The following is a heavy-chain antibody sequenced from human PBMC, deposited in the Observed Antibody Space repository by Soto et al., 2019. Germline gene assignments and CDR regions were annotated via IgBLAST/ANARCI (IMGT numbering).Heavy chain of an antibody. V-gene: IGHV2-26*01. CDR2: IFSNDEK. Sequence: QVTLKESGPVLVNPTETLTLTCTVSGFSLSNARMGVSWIRQPPGKALEWLAHIFSNDEKSYSTSLKSRLTISEDTPKSQVVLTMTNRDPVDTATYYCARIRPQECGGDCYYYYSGMHVWGQGTTVPVSS. J-gene: IGHJ6*02. CDR1: GFSLSNARMG. CDR3: ARIRPQECGGDCYYYYSGMHV. D-gene: IGHD2-21*02.